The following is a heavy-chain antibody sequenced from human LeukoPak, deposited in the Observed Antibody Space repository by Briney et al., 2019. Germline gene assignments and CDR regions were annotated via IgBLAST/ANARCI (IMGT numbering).Heavy chain of an antibody. CDR2: INQDGSQK. CDR1: GFRFRSYW. Sequence: GGPLRLSCTGYGFRFRSYWLSWVRQPPRKGLEGVASINQDGSQKEYVGSVKRRFTNSRDNAKNELFLQMNSVRAEDTAVYYCARLRDDTTNYDYWGQGTLVSVSS. V-gene: IGHV3-7*01. J-gene: IGHJ4*02. D-gene: IGHD2/OR15-2a*01. CDR3: ARLRDDTTNYDY.